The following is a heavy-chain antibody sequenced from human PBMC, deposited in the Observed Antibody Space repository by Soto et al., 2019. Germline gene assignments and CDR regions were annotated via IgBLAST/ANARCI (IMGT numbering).Heavy chain of an antibody. V-gene: IGHV4-59*01. D-gene: IGHD2-2*01. Sequence: SETLSLTCTVSGGSISSYYWSWIRQPPGKGLEWIGYIYYSGSTNYNPSLKSRVTISVDTSKNQFSLKLSSVTAADTAVYYCARDQGYCSSTSCYPPYYGMDVWGQGTTVTVSS. CDR1: GGSISSYY. J-gene: IGHJ6*02. CDR2: IYYSGST. CDR3: ARDQGYCSSTSCYPPYYGMDV.